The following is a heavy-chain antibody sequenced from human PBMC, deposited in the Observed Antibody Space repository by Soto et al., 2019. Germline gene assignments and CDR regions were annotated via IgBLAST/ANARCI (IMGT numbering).Heavy chain of an antibody. V-gene: IGHV4-59*01. J-gene: IGHJ5*02. CDR2: IYYSGST. CDR1: GGSISSNY. CDR3: ARDGGQDYGDKNWFDT. Sequence: PSETLSLTCTVSGGSISSNYWNWIRQPPGKGLEWIGYIYYSGSTNHNPSLKSRVTISVDTSKNQIPLKLSSVTAADTAVYYCARDGGQDYGDKNWFDTWGQGTLVTVSS. D-gene: IGHD4-17*01.